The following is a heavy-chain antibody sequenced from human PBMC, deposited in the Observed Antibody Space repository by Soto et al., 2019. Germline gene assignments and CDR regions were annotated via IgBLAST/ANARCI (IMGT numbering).Heavy chain of an antibody. CDR2: IIPILGTA. CDR1: GGTFSRHA. Sequence: QVQLVQSGAEVRKPGSSVKVSCKASGGTFSRHAISWVRQAPGQGLEWMGGIIPILGTANHAQKFQGRVTIIADESTSTVYMELISLRSEDTAMYYCARGWGYDSNDYYYAYWGQGTLVIVSS. V-gene: IGHV1-69*01. CDR3: ARGWGYDSNDYYYAY. J-gene: IGHJ4*02. D-gene: IGHD3-22*01.